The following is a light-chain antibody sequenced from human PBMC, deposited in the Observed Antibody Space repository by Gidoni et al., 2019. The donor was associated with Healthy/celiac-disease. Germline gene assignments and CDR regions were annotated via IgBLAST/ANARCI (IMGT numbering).Light chain of an antibody. Sequence: DIQMTQSPSSLPASVGDRVTITCRASQSISSYLNWYQQKPGKAPKLLIYAASSLQRGVPSRFSGSGSGTDFTLTISSLQPEDFATYYCQQSYSTPCSFGQGTKLEIK. V-gene: IGKV1-39*01. CDR3: QQSYSTPCS. J-gene: IGKJ2*04. CDR1: QSISSY. CDR2: AAS.